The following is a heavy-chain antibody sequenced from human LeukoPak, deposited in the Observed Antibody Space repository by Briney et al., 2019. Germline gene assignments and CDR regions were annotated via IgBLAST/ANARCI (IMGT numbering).Heavy chain of an antibody. J-gene: IGHJ6*04. Sequence: PGGPLRLSCAASGFTFSSYSMNWVRQAPGKGLEWVSSISSSSSYIYYADSVKGRFTISRDNAKNSLYLQMNSLRAEDTAVYYCARAGVNSSCWYFMGYYYYYGMDVWGKGTTVTVSS. V-gene: IGHV3-21*04. CDR3: ARAGVNSSCWYFMGYYYYYGMDV. CDR1: GFTFSSYS. D-gene: IGHD6-13*01. CDR2: ISSSSSYI.